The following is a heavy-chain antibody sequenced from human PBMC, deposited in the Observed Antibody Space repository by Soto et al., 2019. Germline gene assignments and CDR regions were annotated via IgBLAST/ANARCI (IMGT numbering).Heavy chain of an antibody. CDR2: ISGSGGST. CDR3: AKDRRASIAAAGNRWDY. CDR1: GFTFSSYA. V-gene: IGHV3-23*01. J-gene: IGHJ4*02. Sequence: PGGSLRLSCAASGFTFSSYAMSWVRQAPGKGLEWVSAISGSGGSTYYADSVKGRFTISRDNSKNTLYLQMNSLRAEDTAVYYCAKDRRASIAAAGNRWDYWGQGTLVTVSS. D-gene: IGHD6-13*01.